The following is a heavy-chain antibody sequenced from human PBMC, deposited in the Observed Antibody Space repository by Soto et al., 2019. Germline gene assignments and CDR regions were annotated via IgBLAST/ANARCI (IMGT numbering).Heavy chain of an antibody. CDR1: GFTFSSYA. CDR3: ARVYSSGLDAFDI. V-gene: IGHV3-30-3*01. CDR2: ISYDGSNK. D-gene: IGHD6-19*01. Sequence: PGGSLRPSCAASGFTFSSYAMHWVRQAPGKGLEWVAVISYDGSNKYYADSVKGRFTISRDNSKNTLYLQMNSLRAEDTAVYYWARVYSSGLDAFDIWGQGTMVTVSS. J-gene: IGHJ3*02.